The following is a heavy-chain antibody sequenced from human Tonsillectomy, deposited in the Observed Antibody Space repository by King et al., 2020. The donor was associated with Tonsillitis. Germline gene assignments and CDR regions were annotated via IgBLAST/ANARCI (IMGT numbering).Heavy chain of an antibody. CDR2: LYYSGSS. V-gene: IGHV4-59*01. CDR1: GGSIRSYY. CDR3: AKITAPYWYFDL. J-gene: IGHJ2*01. D-gene: IGHD1-14*01. Sequence: QLQESGPGLVKPSETLSLTCTVSGGSIRSYYWSWIRQPPGKGLGWIGFLYYSGSSNYNPSLKSRVPISVDTPKNQFSLKLSTVTAADTAVYYCAKITAPYWYFDLWGRGTLVTVSS.